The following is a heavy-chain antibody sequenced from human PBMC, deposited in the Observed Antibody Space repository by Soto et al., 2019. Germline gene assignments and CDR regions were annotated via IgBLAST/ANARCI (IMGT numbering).Heavy chain of an antibody. CDR1: GFTFSTYS. V-gene: IGHV3-21*01. CDR2: ISSSGSYI. Sequence: PGGSLRLSCAASGFTFSTYSMNWVRQAPGKGLEWVSSISSSGSYIYYADSVKGRFTISRDNAKNSLYLQMNSLRAEDTALYYCARDAYCISASCYSLDYWGQGTLVTVSS. J-gene: IGHJ4*02. D-gene: IGHD2-2*01. CDR3: ARDAYCISASCYSLDY.